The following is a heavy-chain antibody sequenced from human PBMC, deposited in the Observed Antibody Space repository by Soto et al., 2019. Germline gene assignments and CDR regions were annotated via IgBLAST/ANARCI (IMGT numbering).Heavy chain of an antibody. Sequence: QVQLVESGGGVVQPGRSLRLSCAASGYTFSSYGMQWVRQAPGKGQEWVAVIWNDGSNKYYADSVKGRFTISRDNSKNTLYLQMNSLRAEDTAVYYCARERYTSSSAVDYWGQGTLVTVSS. D-gene: IGHD6-6*01. V-gene: IGHV3-33*01. CDR2: IWNDGSNK. CDR1: GYTFSSYG. CDR3: ARERYTSSSAVDY. J-gene: IGHJ4*02.